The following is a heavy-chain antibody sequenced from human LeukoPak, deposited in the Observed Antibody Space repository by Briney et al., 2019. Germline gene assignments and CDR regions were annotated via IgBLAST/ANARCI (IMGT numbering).Heavy chain of an antibody. CDR2: IYYSGST. D-gene: IGHD6-6*01. CDR1: GGSISSYY. CDR3: ARGASSSSGGYYYYYMDV. V-gene: IGHV4-59*01. J-gene: IGHJ6*03. Sequence: IPSETLSLTCTVSGGSISSYYWSWIRQPPGKGLEWIGYIYYSGSTNYNPSLKSRVTISVDTSKNQFSLKLSSVTAADTAVYYCARGASSSSGGYYYYYMDVWGKGTTVTVSS.